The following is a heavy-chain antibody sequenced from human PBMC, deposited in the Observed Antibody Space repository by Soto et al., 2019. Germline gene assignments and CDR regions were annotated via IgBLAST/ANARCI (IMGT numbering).Heavy chain of an antibody. D-gene: IGHD2-2*01. Sequence: PGGSLRLSCAASGFTLSDHYMDWVRQAPGKGLEWVGRTRNKPKSYTTEYAASVKGRFTISRDDSKNSLYLQMNSLKTEDTSVFFFASSVVVPAAWVPNTYAMDAWGQGTTVTVSS. J-gene: IGHJ6*02. V-gene: IGHV3-72*01. CDR3: ASSVVVPAAWVPNTYAMDA. CDR2: TRNKPKSYTT. CDR1: GFTLSDHY.